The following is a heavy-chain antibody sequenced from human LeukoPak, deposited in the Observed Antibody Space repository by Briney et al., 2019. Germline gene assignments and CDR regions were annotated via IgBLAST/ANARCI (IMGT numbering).Heavy chain of an antibody. Sequence: PGGSLRLSCAASGFTFSCYGMHWVRQAPGKGLEWVAFIRYDGSNKYYADSVKGRFTISRDNSKNTLYLQMNSLRAEDTAVYYCAKAPGIAVAAGLWGQGTLVTVSS. J-gene: IGHJ4*02. CDR3: AKAPGIAVAAGL. V-gene: IGHV3-30*02. CDR1: GFTFSCYG. D-gene: IGHD6-19*01. CDR2: IRYDGSNK.